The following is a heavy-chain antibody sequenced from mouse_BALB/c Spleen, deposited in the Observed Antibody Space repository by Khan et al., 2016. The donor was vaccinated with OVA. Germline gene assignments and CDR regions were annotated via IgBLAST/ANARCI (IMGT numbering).Heavy chain of an antibody. Sequence: VQLQESGAALAKPGASVKMSCKASGYTFSTYWMHWVKQRPGQGLEWIGYINPTSGYTDYNEKFKDKATLSAEKSSSTAYMQLSRLTSDDSAVYYCTRDRIDYWGQGTTLTVSS. CDR1: GYTFSTYW. J-gene: IGHJ2*01. CDR2: INPTSGYT. V-gene: IGHV1-7*01. CDR3: TRDRIDY.